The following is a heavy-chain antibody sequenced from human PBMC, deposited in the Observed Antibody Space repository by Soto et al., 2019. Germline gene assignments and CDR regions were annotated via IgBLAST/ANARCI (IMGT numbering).Heavy chain of an antibody. V-gene: IGHV1-69*01. CDR3: ARDASYYYDSSGYWFDP. D-gene: IGHD3-22*01. J-gene: IGHJ5*02. Sequence: QVQLVQSGAEVKKPGSSVKVSCKASGGTFSSYAISWVRQAPGQGLEWMGGIIPIFGTANYAQKFQCRVTITADESTSTAYMELSSLRSEDTAVYYCARDASYYYDSSGYWFDPWGQGTMVTVSS. CDR1: GGTFSSYA. CDR2: IIPIFGTA.